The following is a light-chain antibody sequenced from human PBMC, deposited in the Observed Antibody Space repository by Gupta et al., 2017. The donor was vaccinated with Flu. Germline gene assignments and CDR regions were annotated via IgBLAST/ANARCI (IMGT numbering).Light chain of an antibody. CDR1: QRVSSK. J-gene: IGKJ2*01. CDR3: HQYNDWFLYT. CDR2: GAA. V-gene: IGKV3-15*01. Sequence: ATLSVSPGERDTRSCRASQRVSSKLEWYQQKQGQAPRLLIYGAATRVTGITARFSGRGAGTEVNLTISSRQSEDFAVYYCHQYNDWFLYTFGQGTKLEIK.